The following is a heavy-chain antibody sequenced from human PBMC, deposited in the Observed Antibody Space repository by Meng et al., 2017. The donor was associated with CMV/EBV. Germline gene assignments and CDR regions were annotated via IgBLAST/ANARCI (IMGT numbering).Heavy chain of an antibody. CDR1: GFTFRSYS. V-gene: IGHV3-21*01. Sequence: EAELVVSGGGVVRPGWSLRLSCAASGFTFRSYSMNWVRQAPGKGLEWVSSISSSSSYIYYADSVKGRFTISRDNAKNSLYLQMNSLRAEDTAVYYCARGGRGSPGFFDYWGQGTLVTVSS. CDR2: ISSSSSYI. D-gene: IGHD5-12*01. CDR3: ARGGRGSPGFFDY. J-gene: IGHJ4*02.